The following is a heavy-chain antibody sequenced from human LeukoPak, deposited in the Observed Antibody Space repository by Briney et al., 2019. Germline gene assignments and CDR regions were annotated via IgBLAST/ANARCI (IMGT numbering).Heavy chain of an antibody. CDR3: ARVRVGSSWYAFDY. J-gene: IGHJ4*02. CDR2: IIPIFGTA. Sequence: GASVKVSCKASGGTFSSYAISWVRQAPGQGLEWMGGIIPIFGTANYAQKFQGRVTINTDESTTTAYMELSSLRSEDTAVYYCARVRVGSSWYAFDYWGQGTLVTVSS. CDR1: GGTFSSYA. V-gene: IGHV1-69*05. D-gene: IGHD6-13*01.